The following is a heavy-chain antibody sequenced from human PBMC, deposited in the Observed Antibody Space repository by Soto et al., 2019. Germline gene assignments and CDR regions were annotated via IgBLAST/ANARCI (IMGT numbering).Heavy chain of an antibody. Sequence: SVKVPWKAFGGTFNSNANNWVPQAPGQGLEWMGGIIAVFETANYAQKFQGRVAITADEFSSTSYMELSSLRSDDTAVYYCARVVSLGGTLIFDQWAQGALVTVS. D-gene: IGHD2-15*01. J-gene: IGHJ4*02. CDR3: ARVVSLGGTLIFDQ. CDR2: IIAVFETA. V-gene: IGHV1-69*13. CDR1: GGTFNSNA.